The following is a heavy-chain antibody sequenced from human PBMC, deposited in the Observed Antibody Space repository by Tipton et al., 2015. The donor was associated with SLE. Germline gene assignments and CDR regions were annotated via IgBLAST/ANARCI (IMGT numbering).Heavy chain of an antibody. J-gene: IGHJ3*02. D-gene: IGHD6-6*01. CDR1: GFTFSSYG. V-gene: IGHV3-30*03. CDR3: ALQEQLRGRAFDI. CDR2: ISYDGSNK. Sequence: SLRLSCAASGFTFSSYGMHWVRQAPGKGLEWVAVISYDGSNKYYADSVKGRFTISRDNSKNTLYLQMNSLRAEDTAVYYCALQEQLRGRAFDIWGQGTMVTVSS.